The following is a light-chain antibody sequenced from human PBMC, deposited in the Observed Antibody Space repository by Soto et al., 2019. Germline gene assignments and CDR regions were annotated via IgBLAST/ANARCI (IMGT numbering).Light chain of an antibody. CDR1: QAISTW. Sequence: DIQMTQSPPPVSASVGDRVTITCRASQAISTWLAWYQQNPGKAPKLLIYSASNLQSGVPSRFRGSGSWKDFTLSISSLQAEDFATYYCHQGNSFPRTVGQGTKVEIK. CDR2: SAS. CDR3: HQGNSFPRT. J-gene: IGKJ1*01. V-gene: IGKV1D-12*01.